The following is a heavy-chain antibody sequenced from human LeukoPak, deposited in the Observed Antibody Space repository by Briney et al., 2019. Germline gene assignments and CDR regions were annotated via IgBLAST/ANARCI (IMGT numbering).Heavy chain of an antibody. V-gene: IGHV3-7*03. J-gene: IGHJ4*02. D-gene: IGHD6-25*01. CDR3: ARGGAAESYFDY. CDR2: IKEAGTET. CDR1: GFTFSSYS. Sequence: GGSLRLSCGASGFTFSSYSMTWVRQAPGKGLEWVATIKEAGTETFYVDSVKGRFTISRDNAKNSLYLQMNSLRAEDTALYYCARGGAAESYFDYWGQGTLVTVSS.